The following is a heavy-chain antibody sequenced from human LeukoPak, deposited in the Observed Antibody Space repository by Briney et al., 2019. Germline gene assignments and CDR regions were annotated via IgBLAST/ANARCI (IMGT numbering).Heavy chain of an antibody. CDR1: GYTLSELS. V-gene: IGHV1-18*01. D-gene: IGHD4-17*01. J-gene: IGHJ4*02. CDR3: ARGDDYGDYWGLY. CDR2: ISTYNGNT. Sequence: ASVKVSCKISGYTLSELSMHWVRQAPGQGLEWMGWISTYNGNTNYAQKLQGRVTMTTDTSTSTAYMELRSLISDDAAVYYCARGDDYGDYWGLYWGQGTLVTVSS.